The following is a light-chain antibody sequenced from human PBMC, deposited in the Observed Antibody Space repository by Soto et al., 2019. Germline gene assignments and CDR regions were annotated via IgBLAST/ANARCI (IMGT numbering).Light chain of an antibody. CDR3: QQYNSYLYA. J-gene: IGKJ2*01. CDR1: QNIGRY. CDR2: KAS. Sequence: DIQMTQSPSTLSASVGARVTITCRASQNIGRYLAWYQQKPGQALKLLIYKASTLESGVPSRFVGSGSGTEFTRAISSLQPDGFGTYFCQQYNSYLYAFGQGTNLEIK. V-gene: IGKV1-5*03.